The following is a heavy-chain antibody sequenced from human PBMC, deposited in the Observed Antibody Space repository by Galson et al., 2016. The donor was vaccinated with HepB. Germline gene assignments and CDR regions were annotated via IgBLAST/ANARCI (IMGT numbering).Heavy chain of an antibody. V-gene: IGHV3-66*01. D-gene: IGHD3-22*01. Sequence: SLRLSCAASGFTFRRHGMHWVRQAPGKGLEWVSVIYSGGSTYYADSVKGRFTISRDSSKNTVFLQMNNLRAEDTAVYYCAREFGSYDSSGYYGADYYYYGMDVWGQGTTVTVSS. CDR3: AREFGSYDSSGYYGADYYYYGMDV. J-gene: IGHJ6*02. CDR1: GFTFRRHG. CDR2: IYSGGST.